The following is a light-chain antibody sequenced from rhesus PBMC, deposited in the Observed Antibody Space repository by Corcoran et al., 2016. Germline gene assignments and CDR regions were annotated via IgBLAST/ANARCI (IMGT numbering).Light chain of an antibody. CDR1: ENVNNY. CDR3: QHGYGTPFT. J-gene: IGKJ3*01. Sequence: DIQMTQYPSSLSASVGDRVTITCRASENVNNYLTWYQQKPGKAPKLLIYKASTLQSGVPSRFSGSGSGTDYTFTISSLQPEDVATYYCQHGYGTPFTFGPGTKLDIK. CDR2: KAS. V-gene: IGKV1-74*01.